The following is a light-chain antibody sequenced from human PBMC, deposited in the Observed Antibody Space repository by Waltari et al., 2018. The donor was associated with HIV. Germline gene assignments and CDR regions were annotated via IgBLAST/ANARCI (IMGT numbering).Light chain of an antibody. CDR2: DTS. CDR1: SSNIGAGYD. V-gene: IGLV1-40*01. CDR3: QSYDSSLRNYV. J-gene: IGLJ1*01. Sequence: QSLLTQPPSMSGAPGQRVTISCTGSSSNIGAGYDAHWYQQLPGTAPKLPMYDTSKRPSGVPDRFSGSKSGPSASLVITGLQPEDEADYYCQSYDSSLRNYVFGTGTKVTFI.